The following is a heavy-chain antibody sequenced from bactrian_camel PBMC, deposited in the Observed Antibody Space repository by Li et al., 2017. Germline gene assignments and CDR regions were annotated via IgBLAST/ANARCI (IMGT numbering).Heavy chain of an antibody. J-gene: IGHJ4*01. CDR1: NFPRSSNC. D-gene: IGHD1*01. CDR2: ITTQRGVT. CDR3: AKDRRQSWGLPYLRESAFTY. Sequence: VQLVESGGGSVQAGGSLRLSCIASNFPRSSNCMGWYRKTPGKEREGVAAITTQRGVTFYADSVKGRFTISQDNTENTLYLQMNSLKPEDTATYYCAKDRRQSWGLPYLRESAFTYWGQGTQVTVS. V-gene: IGHV3S1*01.